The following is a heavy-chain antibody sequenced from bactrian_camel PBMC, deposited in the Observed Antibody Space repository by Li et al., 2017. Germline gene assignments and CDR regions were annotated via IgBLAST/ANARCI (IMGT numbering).Heavy chain of an antibody. CDR1: GPTYRRHC. D-gene: IGHD3*01. V-gene: IGHV3-2*01. Sequence: HVQLVESGGGSVQAGESLRLSCAASGPTYRRHCMAWFRQVPGKQREGVASISTAGGKTFYDDSVKGRFTISQDTTASTVYLQMNSLRSEDTALYDCVTGLLRYHKYWGQGTQVTVS. CDR2: ISTAGGKT. CDR3: VTGLLRYHKY. J-gene: IGHJ4*01.